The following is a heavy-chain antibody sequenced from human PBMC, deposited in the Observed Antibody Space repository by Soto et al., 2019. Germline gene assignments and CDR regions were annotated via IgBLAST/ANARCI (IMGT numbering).Heavy chain of an antibody. Sequence: SETLSLTCAVSGGSISSSNWWSWVRQPPGKGLEWIGEIYHSGSTNYNPSLKSRVTISVDKSKNQFSLKLSSVTAADTAVYYCARRDYGSGSYSNYYYYYGMDVWGQGTTVTVSS. CDR1: GGSISSSNW. D-gene: IGHD3-10*01. J-gene: IGHJ6*02. CDR3: ARRDYGSGSYSNYYYYYGMDV. V-gene: IGHV4-4*02. CDR2: IYHSGST.